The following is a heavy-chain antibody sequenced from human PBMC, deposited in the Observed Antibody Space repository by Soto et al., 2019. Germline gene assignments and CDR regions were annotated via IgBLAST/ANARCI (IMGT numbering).Heavy chain of an antibody. Sequence: QVQLVQSGAEVKKPGASVKVSCKASGYSVSTYDINWVRQAAGQGLERMGWVNPKSGNTDYAQRFRGRVTMTSNASISTAYMELSALTPEDTAVYYCARPYCDSTSCYTDWFDPWGQGTLVTVSS. V-gene: IGHV1-8*01. CDR2: VNPKSGNT. CDR3: ARPYCDSTSCYTDWFDP. CDR1: GYSVSTYD. J-gene: IGHJ5*02. D-gene: IGHD2-2*02.